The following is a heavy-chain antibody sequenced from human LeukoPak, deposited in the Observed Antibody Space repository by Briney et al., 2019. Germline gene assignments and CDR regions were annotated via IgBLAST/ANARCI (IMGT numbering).Heavy chain of an antibody. V-gene: IGHV4-59*08. CDR1: GGSISSYY. CDR3: ARGRYNWDYGYFDY. D-gene: IGHD1-7*01. J-gene: IGHJ4*02. Sequence: SETPSLTCTVSGGSISSYYWSWIRQPPGKGLEWIGYIYYGGSTNYNPSLKSRVTISVDTSKNQFSLKLSSVTAADTAVYYCARGRYNWDYGYFDYWGQGTLVTVSS. CDR2: IYYGGST.